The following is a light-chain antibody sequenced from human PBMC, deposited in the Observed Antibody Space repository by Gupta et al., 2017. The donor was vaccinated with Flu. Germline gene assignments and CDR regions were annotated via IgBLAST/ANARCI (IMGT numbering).Light chain of an antibody. CDR3: SSYAGSNDLV. CDR2: EVT. V-gene: IGLV2-8*01. J-gene: IGLJ1*01. Sequence: QSALTQPPSASGSPGQSVTISCTGTTTDVCGYNYVSWYQQHPGRAPKLIIYEVTKRPSGVPDRFSGSKSGNTASLTVSGLQAEDEADYYCSSYAGSNDLVFGTGTKVTVL. CDR1: TTDVCGYNY.